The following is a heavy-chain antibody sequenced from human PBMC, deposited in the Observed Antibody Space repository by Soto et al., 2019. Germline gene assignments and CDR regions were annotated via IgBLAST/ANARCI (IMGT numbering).Heavy chain of an antibody. Sequence: EGSLRLSCAASGFTFSSYAMSWVRQAPGKGLEWVSAISGSGGSTYYADSVKGRFTISRDNSKNTLYLQMNSLRAEDTAVYYCAKAPGNTIFGVVYYMDVWGKGTTVTVSS. CDR2: ISGSGGST. V-gene: IGHV3-23*01. CDR1: GFTFSSYA. CDR3: AKAPGNTIFGVVYYMDV. D-gene: IGHD3-3*01. J-gene: IGHJ6*03.